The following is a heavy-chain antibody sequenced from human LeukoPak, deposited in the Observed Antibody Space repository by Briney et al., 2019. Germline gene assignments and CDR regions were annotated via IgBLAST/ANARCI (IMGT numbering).Heavy chain of an antibody. V-gene: IGHV3-9*01. CDR1: GFTFDDYA. CDR2: ISWNSGSI. CDR3: AKGQMGIWFGEGAEDY. Sequence: GGSLRLSCAASGFTFDDYAMYWVRQVPGKGLEWVSGISWNSGSIGYADPVKGRFTISRDNAKNSLYLQMNSLRAEDTALYYCAKGQMGIWFGEGAEDYWGQGTLVTVSS. J-gene: IGHJ4*02. D-gene: IGHD3-10*01.